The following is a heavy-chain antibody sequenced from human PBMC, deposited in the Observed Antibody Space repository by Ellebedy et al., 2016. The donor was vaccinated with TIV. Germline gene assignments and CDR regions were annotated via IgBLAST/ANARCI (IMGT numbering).Heavy chain of an antibody. J-gene: IGHJ6*02. D-gene: IGHD3-10*01. CDR3: ARARGVTRLNGMDV. Sequence: AASVKVSCKTSGYTFTDYYIHWVRQAPGQGLEWMGWINPNSHDTNYAQKFQGRVTMTRDTSLSTAYMELSRLRSDDTAVYYCARARGVTRLNGMDVWGLGTTVTVSS. CDR1: GYTFTDYY. CDR2: INPNSHDT. V-gene: IGHV1-2*02.